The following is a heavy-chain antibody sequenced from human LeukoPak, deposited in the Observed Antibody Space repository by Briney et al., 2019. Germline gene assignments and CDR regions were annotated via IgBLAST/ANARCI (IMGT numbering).Heavy chain of an antibody. CDR2: ISSNGGST. D-gene: IGHD5-18*01. V-gene: IGHV3-64D*06. Sequence: PGGSLRLSCSASGFTFSSYAMHWVRQAPGKGLEYVSAISSNGGSTYYADSVKGRFTISRDNSKSTLYLQMSSLRAEDTAVYYCVKEGYSYGYVIWPFFDYWGQGTLVTVSS. J-gene: IGHJ4*02. CDR1: GFTFSSYA. CDR3: VKEGYSYGYVIWPFFDY.